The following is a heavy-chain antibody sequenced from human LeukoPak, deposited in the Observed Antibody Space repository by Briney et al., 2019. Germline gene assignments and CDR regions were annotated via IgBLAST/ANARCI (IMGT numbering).Heavy chain of an antibody. J-gene: IGHJ4*02. D-gene: IGHD6-6*01. CDR1: GYSFTSYW. CDR3: AREGPFEYSSSYDY. V-gene: IGHV5-51*01. Sequence: GEPLKISFKGSGYSFTSYWIGWVRPMPGKGLGWMGIIYPGDSDTKYSPSFQGQVTISADKSISTAYLQWSSLKASDTAMYYCAREGPFEYSSSYDYWGQGTLVTVSS. CDR2: IYPGDSDT.